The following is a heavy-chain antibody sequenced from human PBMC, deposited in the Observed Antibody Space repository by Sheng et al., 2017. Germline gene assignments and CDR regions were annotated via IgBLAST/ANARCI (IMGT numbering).Heavy chain of an antibody. D-gene: IGHD5-12*01. Sequence: QVQVEQSRSEVKKPGASVKVSCVTSSSTFTKYPIGWVRQAPGHGLEWVGWISTYSGDTNYVQKFQGRVTMTTDTSTSTVYMELTSLRSDDTAVYYCARLMAHHYYFYMDVWGNGTTVTVSS. CDR1: SSTFTKYP. V-gene: IGHV1-18*01. J-gene: IGHJ6*03. CDR3: ARLMAHHYYFYMDV. CDR2: ISTYSGDT.